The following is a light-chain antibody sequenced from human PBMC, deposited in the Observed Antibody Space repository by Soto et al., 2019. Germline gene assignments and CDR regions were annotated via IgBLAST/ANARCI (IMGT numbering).Light chain of an antibody. J-gene: IGKJ4*01. CDR2: GAS. CDR1: QSVSNNY. Sequence: EIVLTQSPGTLSLSPGERATLSCRASQSVSNNYLTWYQQKPGQAPRFLIYGASSRATGIPDGFSGSGSGTDFTLTISRLEPEDFAVYYCQQYGSSPLTFGGGTKVEIK. CDR3: QQYGSSPLT. V-gene: IGKV3-20*01.